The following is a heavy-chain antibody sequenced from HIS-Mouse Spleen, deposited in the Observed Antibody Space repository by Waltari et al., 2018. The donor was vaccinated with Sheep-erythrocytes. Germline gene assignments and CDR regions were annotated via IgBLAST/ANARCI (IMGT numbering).Heavy chain of an antibody. CDR2: ISNSSSYI. CDR1: GFTFSSYS. CDR3: ARVASGATFDY. D-gene: IGHD1-26*01. V-gene: IGHV3-21*01. J-gene: IGHJ4*02. Sequence: EVQLVESGGGLVKPGGSLRLSCAASGFTFSSYSMNWVRQAPGKGLGWGSSISNSSSYIYYADSGKGRFTISRDNAKNSLYLQMNSLRAEDTAVYYCARVASGATFDYWGQGTLVTVSS.